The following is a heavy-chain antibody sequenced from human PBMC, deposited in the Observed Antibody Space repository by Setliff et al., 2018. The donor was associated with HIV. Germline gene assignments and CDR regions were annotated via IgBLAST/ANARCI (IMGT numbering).Heavy chain of an antibody. J-gene: IGHJ6*03. CDR1: GGSISSSSYY. CDR3: ACGAAAGTDYYYYYYRDV. Sequence: SETLSLTCTVSGGSISSSSYYWGWIRQPPGKGLEWIGSIYYSGSTYYNPSLKSRVTISVDTSKNQFSLKLSSVTAADTAVYYCACGAAAGTDYYYYYYRDVWGKGTTVTVSS. D-gene: IGHD6-13*01. V-gene: IGHV4-39*01. CDR2: IYYSGST.